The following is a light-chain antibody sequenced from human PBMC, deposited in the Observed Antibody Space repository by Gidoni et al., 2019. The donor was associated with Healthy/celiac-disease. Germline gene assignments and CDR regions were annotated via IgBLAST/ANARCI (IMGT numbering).Light chain of an antibody. CDR1: QSVSSY. CDR3: QQRSNWPWT. V-gene: IGKV3-11*01. J-gene: IGKJ1*01. Sequence: EIVLTQSPATLSLSPGERAPLSCRASQSVSSYLAWYQQKPGQAPRLLIYDASNRATGIPARFSGSGSGTDFTLTISSLEPEDFAVDYCQQRSNWPWTFGQGTKVEIK. CDR2: DAS.